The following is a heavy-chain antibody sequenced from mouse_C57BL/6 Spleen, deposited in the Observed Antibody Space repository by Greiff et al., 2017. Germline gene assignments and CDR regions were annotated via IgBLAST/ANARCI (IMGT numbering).Heavy chain of an antibody. CDR3: TRYAIYDGYHWFAY. Sequence: QVQLQQSGAELVRPGASVTLSCKASGYTFTDSEMHWVKQTPVHGLEWIGAIAPETGGTAYNQKLKGKAILTANKSSSTAYMELRSLTSEDSAVYYCTRYAIYDGYHWFAYWGQGTLVTVSA. D-gene: IGHD2-3*01. V-gene: IGHV1-15*01. J-gene: IGHJ3*01. CDR1: GYTFTDSE. CDR2: IAPETGGT.